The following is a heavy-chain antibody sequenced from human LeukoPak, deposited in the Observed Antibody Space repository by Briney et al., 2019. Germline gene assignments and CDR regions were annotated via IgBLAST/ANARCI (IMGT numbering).Heavy chain of an antibody. D-gene: IGHD5-24*01. J-gene: IGHJ4*02. V-gene: IGHV4-59*01. CDR2: IYYSGST. Sequence: SETLSLTCTVSGGSISNYYRSWIRQPPGKGLEWIGYIYYSGSTNYNPSLKSRVTISVDTSKNQFSLKLTSVTAADTALYYCARGDGYSWEYYFDYWGQGTLVTVSS. CDR3: ARGDGYSWEYYFDY. CDR1: GGSISNYY.